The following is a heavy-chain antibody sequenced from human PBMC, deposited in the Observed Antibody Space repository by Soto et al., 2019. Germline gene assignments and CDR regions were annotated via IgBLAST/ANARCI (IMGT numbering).Heavy chain of an antibody. Sequence: SETLSLTCTVSGGSMSRYFWSWIRQPPGKGMEWIGYIYYSGTTNYNPSLKSRVTTSLDTSKNQFSLKVVSLTAADTAFYYCAPGRGGTYDAFDIWGPGTLVTVSS. CDR2: IYYSGTT. V-gene: IGHV4-59*01. CDR3: APGRGGTYDAFDI. J-gene: IGHJ3*02. CDR1: GGSMSRYF. D-gene: IGHD1-26*01.